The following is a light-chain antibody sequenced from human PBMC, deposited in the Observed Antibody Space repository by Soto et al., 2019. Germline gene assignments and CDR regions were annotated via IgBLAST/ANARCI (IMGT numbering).Light chain of an antibody. CDR2: EVS. J-gene: IGLJ3*02. Sequence: QSALTQPASVSGSPGQSITISCTGTSSDVGGYNYVSWYQQHPGKAPKLMIYEVSNRPSGVSNRFSGSKSGNTASLTISGLQPEDEADYYCSTYATSRTRPWVFGGGTQLTVL. CDR1: SSDVGGYNY. V-gene: IGLV2-14*01. CDR3: STYATSRTRPWV.